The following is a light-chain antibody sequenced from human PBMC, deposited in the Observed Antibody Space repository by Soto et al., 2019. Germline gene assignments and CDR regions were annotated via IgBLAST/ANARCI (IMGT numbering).Light chain of an antibody. CDR3: QQYNSVSLLT. CDR2: AAS. CDR1: QGISSY. J-gene: IGKJ4*01. Sequence: AIRMTQSPSSLSASTGDRVTITCRVSQGISSYFAWYQQKPGKAPKLLIYAASTLQSGVPSRFSGSGSGTEFTLTISSLQPDDFATYYCQQYNSVSLLTFGGGTKVDIK. V-gene: IGKV1-8*01.